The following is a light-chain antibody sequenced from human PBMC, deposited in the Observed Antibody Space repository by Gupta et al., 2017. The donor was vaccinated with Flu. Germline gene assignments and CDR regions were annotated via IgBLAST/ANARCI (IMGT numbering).Light chain of an antibody. J-gene: IGLJ1*01. CDR1: NIGSKS. V-gene: IGLV3-21*02. CDR3: QVWDDSGDHCL. CDR2: DDF. Sequence: SHVLPQPPSVSVAPGQTASITCGGNNIGSKSVHWYQQKPGQAPVLVVYDDFDRPSGIPERFSGSNSGNTATLTISRVEAGDEADYYCQVWDDSGDHCLFGTGTKVTVL.